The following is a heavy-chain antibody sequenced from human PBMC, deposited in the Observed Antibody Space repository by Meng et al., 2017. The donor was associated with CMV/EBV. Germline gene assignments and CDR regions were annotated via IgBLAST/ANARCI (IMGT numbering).Heavy chain of an antibody. CDR2: ISPNSGGT. Sequence: ASVKVSCKASGYTFTGYYMHWVRQAPGQGLEWMGWISPNSGGTNYAQKFQGRVTMTRDTSISTAYMELSRLRSDGTAVYYCARDRDYTWFDPWGQGTLVTVSS. J-gene: IGHJ5*02. CDR1: GYTFTGYY. CDR3: ARDRDYTWFDP. V-gene: IGHV1-2*02.